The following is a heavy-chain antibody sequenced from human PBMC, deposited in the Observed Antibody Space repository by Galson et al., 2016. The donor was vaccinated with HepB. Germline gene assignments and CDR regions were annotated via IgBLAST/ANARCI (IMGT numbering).Heavy chain of an antibody. V-gene: IGHV3-49*03. CDR1: GFNFGDYC. D-gene: IGHD3-22*01. Sequence: SLRLSCAASGFNFGDYCMSWFRQAPGKGLEWVGFIRNKAFDGTTEYAASVRGRFTISRDDSQRIAYLQMNSLKTDDTAVYYCSRDPEFSSGFSFGLWGQGTPVTVSS. J-gene: IGHJ1*01. CDR2: IRNKAFDGTT. CDR3: SRDPEFSSGFSFGL.